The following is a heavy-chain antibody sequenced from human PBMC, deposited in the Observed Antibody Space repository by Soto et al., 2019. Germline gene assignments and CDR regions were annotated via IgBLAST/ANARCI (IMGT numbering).Heavy chain of an antibody. J-gene: IGHJ6*02. CDR1: GGTYSRYA. CDR3: ARSQGSSTSLEIYYYYYYGMDV. Sequence: SVKGSCKTSGGTYSRYAVSWVRQAPGQGLEWMGGIIPISDTTNYAQKFQGRVTITADESTSTAYMELSSLRSEDTAVYYCARSQGSSTSLEIYYYYYYGMDVWGQGTTVTVSS. CDR2: IIPISDTT. D-gene: IGHD2-2*01. V-gene: IGHV1-69*13.